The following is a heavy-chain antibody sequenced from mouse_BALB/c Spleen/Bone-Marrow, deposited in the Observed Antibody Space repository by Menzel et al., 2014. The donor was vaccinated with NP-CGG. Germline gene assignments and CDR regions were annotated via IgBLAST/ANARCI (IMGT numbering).Heavy chain of an antibody. Sequence: QVQLQQPGAELVKPGASVKLSCKASGYTFTSYYMYWVKQRPGQGLEWIGGINPSNGGTNFNEKFKSKATLTVDKSSSTAYTQLSSLTSEGSAVYYCTRGLRAWFAYWGQGTLVTVSA. J-gene: IGHJ3*01. D-gene: IGHD3-1*01. CDR2: INPSNGGT. V-gene: IGHV1S81*02. CDR1: GYTFTSYY. CDR3: TRGLRAWFAY.